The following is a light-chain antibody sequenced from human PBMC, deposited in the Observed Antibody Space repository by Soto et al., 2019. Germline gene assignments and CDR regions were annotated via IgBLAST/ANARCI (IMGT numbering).Light chain of an antibody. CDR3: QVWDSSSDHSL. CDR1: NIGSKS. V-gene: IGLV3-21*04. J-gene: IGLJ2*01. Sequence: SYELTQPPSVSVAPGKTARITCGGKNIGSKSVHWYQQKPGQAPVLVIYYDSDRPSGIPERFSGSNSGNTATLTISRVEAGDEADYYCQVWDSSSDHSLFGGGTKLTVL. CDR2: YDS.